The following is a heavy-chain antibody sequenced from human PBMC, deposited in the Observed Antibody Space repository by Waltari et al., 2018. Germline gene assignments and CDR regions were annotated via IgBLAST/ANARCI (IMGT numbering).Heavy chain of an antibody. CDR3: ARGTRASRASYWLDP. J-gene: IGHJ5*02. CDR2: LNPDSGKT. V-gene: IGHV1-8*01. D-gene: IGHD2-21*01. Sequence: QVLLVQSGPEVKKPGASVKVSCKASGYTFTNYDIKWVRQATGHGLEWMGWLNPDSGKTGFAQNFQGRVTITRDTSIATVYMELSDLRSEDTAVYYCARGTRASRASYWLDPWGQGTLVTVSS. CDR1: GYTFTNYD.